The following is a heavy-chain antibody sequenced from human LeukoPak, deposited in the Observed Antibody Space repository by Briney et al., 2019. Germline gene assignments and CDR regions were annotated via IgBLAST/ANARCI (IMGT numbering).Heavy chain of an antibody. Sequence: GGSLRLSCAASGFTFSSSWMYWVRQAPGKGLVWVSRIKSDGSSTSYADSVKGRFTISRDNAKNTLYLQMNSLRAEDTAVYYCAREQGYYSVPGYWGQGTLVTVSS. V-gene: IGHV3-74*01. CDR2: IKSDGSST. CDR1: GFTFSSSW. D-gene: IGHD3-22*01. CDR3: AREQGYYSVPGY. J-gene: IGHJ4*02.